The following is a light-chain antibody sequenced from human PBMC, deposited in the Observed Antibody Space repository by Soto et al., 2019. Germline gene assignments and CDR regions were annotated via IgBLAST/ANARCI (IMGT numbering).Light chain of an antibody. J-gene: IGKJ1*01. CDR3: LQVNSFPRT. CDR2: AAS. Sequence: DIQMTHSPSSLSASIGDRVTITCRASQGIGVRLAWFQQKPGKAPQFLIQAASSLQSGVPSRFSGSGSGTEFILTINSLQPEDVAVYYCLQVNSFPRTFGQGTKVDIK. V-gene: IGKV1-12*01. CDR1: QGIGVR.